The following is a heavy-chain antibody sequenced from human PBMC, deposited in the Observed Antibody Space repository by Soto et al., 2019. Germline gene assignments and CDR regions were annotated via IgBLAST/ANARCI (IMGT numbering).Heavy chain of an antibody. CDR2: IYHSGST. D-gene: IGHD3-10*01. CDR3: ERRISYMVRGAIGMDV. J-gene: IGHJ6*02. V-gene: IGHV4-39*02. CDR1: GGSISRSSYY. Sequence: QLQLQESGPGLVKPSETLSLTCTVSGGSISRSSYYWGWIRPPPGKGLEWIGSIYHSGSTYYNPSLKSRVTIAIDTSNSHCSLKPSSVTAADTAVYYPERRISYMVRGAIGMDVWGQGTTVTVS.